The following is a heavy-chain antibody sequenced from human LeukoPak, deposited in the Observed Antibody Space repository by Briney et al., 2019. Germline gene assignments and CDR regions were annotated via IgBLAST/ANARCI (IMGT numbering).Heavy chain of an antibody. V-gene: IGHV3-33*06. D-gene: IGHD5-12*01. CDR3: AKDLGSGYVRGGYFDY. J-gene: IGHJ4*02. Sequence: GGSLRLSCAASGFSFTTYGMHWVRQAPGKGLEWVALIWYDGSNKYYADSVKGRFTISRDNSKNTLYLQMNSLRAGDTAVYYCAKDLGSGYVRGGYFDYWGQGTLVTVSS. CDR2: IWYDGSNK. CDR1: GFSFTTYG.